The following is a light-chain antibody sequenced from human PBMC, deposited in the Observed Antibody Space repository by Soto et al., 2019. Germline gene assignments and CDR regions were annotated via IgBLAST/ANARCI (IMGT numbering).Light chain of an antibody. CDR3: QQYNNWPPWT. CDR2: GAS. V-gene: IGKV3-15*01. J-gene: IGKJ1*01. CDR1: QSVSSN. Sequence: EIVMTQSPATLSMSPGERATLSCRASQSVSSNLAWYQQKPGQAPRLLIYGASTRVSGIPARFSGSGSGTEFTLTISSLQSEDFAVYCCQQYNNWPPWTFGQGTKVEIK.